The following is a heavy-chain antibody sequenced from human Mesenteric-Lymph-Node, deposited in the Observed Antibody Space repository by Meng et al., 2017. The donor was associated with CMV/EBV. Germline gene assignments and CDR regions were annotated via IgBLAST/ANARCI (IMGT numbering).Heavy chain of an antibody. CDR3: ARDLGTPGPYYFDY. D-gene: IGHD7-27*01. Sequence: SGPTLVKPTQTLTLTCTFSGFSLSTSGMRVSWIRQPPGKALEWLARIDWDDDKFYSTSLKTRLTISKDTSKNQVVLTMTNMDPVDTATYYCARDLGTPGPYYFDYWGQGTLVTVSS. J-gene: IGHJ4*02. CDR1: GFSLSTSGMR. V-gene: IGHV2-70D*14. CDR2: IDWDDDK.